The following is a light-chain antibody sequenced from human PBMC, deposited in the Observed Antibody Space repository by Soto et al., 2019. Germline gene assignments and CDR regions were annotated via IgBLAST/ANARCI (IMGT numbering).Light chain of an antibody. Sequence: QSVLTQPPSASGTPGQRVTISCSGSSSNIGSNYVYWYQQLPGTAPKLLIYRNNQRPSGVPDRFSGSKSGTSAALAISGRRSADEADYYCAAWDDSLIIYVFGTGTKLTVL. J-gene: IGLJ1*01. CDR2: RNN. V-gene: IGLV1-47*01. CDR1: SSNIGSNY. CDR3: AAWDDSLIIYV.